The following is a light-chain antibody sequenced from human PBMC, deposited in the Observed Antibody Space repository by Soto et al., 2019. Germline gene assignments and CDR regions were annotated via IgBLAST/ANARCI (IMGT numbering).Light chain of an antibody. V-gene: IGKV3-15*01. J-gene: IGKJ4*01. CDR1: QSVSTN. CDR3: QQYKNWPVT. Sequence: EIVLTQSPATLSVSPVQRATLSCRASQSVSTNLAWYQQKPGQAPRLLMYGASARATDIPARFSGSGSGTEFTLTISSLQSEDFAVYYCQQYKNWPVTFGGGTKVDIK. CDR2: GAS.